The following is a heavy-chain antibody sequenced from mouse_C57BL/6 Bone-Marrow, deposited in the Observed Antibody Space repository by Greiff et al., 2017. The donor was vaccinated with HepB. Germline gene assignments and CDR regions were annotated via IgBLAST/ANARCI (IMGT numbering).Heavy chain of an antibody. CDR1: GYTFTSYL. CDR2: IHPNSGST. Sequence: QVQLQQPGAELVKPGASVKLSCKASGYTFTSYLMHWVKQRPGQGLEWIGMIHPNSGSTNYNEKFKSKATLTVDKSSSTAYMQLSSLTSEDSAVYYCARSITTVVRAMDYWGQGTSVTVSS. V-gene: IGHV1-64*01. J-gene: IGHJ4*01. CDR3: ARSITTVVRAMDY. D-gene: IGHD1-1*01.